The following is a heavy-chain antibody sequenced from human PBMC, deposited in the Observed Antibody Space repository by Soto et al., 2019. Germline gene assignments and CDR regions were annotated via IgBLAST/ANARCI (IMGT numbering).Heavy chain of an antibody. J-gene: IGHJ6*02. V-gene: IGHV3-23*01. CDR3: ATKYYDFWSGYFGMDV. D-gene: IGHD3-3*01. CDR1: GFTFSSYA. CDR2: ISGSGGST. Sequence: LRLSCAASGFTFSSYAMSWVRQAPGKGLEWVSAISGSGGSTYYADSVKGRFTISRDNSKNTLYLQMNSLRAEDTAVYYCATKYYDFWSGYFGMDVWGQGTTVTVSS.